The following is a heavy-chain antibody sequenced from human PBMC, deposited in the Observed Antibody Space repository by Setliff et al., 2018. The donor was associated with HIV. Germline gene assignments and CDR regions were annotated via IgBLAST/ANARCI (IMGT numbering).Heavy chain of an antibody. CDR2: IYPSVNIYPNGGT. CDR3: ARGGPTVAYGVDV. J-gene: IGHJ6*02. CDR1: GDSISGSYY. D-gene: IGHD4-17*01. Sequence: SETLSLTCAVSGDSISGSYYWAWIRQPPGKGLEWIANIYPSVNIYPNGGTNYNPSPKGRVTISLDTTKNQFSLKLKSVTAAHTAIYSCARGGPTVAYGVDVWGQGTTVTVSS. V-gene: IGHV4-38-2*01.